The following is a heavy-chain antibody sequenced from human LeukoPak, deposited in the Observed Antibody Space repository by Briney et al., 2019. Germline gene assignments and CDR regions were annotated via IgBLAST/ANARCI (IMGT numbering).Heavy chain of an antibody. D-gene: IGHD1-26*01. CDR2: IYYSGST. CDR1: GGSISSYY. CDR3: ARQVVGAPFDN. J-gene: IGHJ4*02. Sequence: SETLSLTCTVSGGSISSYYWSWIRQPPGKGLEWIGYIYYSGSTNYNPSLKSRVTISVDTSKNQFSLNLSSVTAADTAVYYCARQVVGAPFDNWGQGTLVTVPS. V-gene: IGHV4-59*08.